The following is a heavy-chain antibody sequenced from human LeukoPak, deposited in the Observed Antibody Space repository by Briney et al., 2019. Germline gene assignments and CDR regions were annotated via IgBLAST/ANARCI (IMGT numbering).Heavy chain of an antibody. D-gene: IGHD4-11*01. J-gene: IGHJ4*02. CDR2: IYHSGST. Sequence: SETLFLTCTVSGYSISSGYYWGWIRQPPGKGLEWIGSIYHSGSTYYNPSLKSRVTISVDTSKNQFSLKLSSVTAADTAVYYCARRYTVTTFFDYWGQGTLVTVSS. CDR1: GYSISSGYY. CDR3: ARRYTVTTFFDY. V-gene: IGHV4-38-2*02.